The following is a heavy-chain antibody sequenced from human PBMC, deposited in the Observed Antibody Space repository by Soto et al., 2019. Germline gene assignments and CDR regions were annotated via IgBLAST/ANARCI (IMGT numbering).Heavy chain of an antibody. V-gene: IGHV3-23*01. Sequence: PGGSLRLSCAASGFTFSSYAMSWVRQAPGKGLEWVSAISGSGGSTYYADSVKGRFTISRDNSKNTLYLQMNSLRAEDTAVYYCAKDLRRKQWLLSRYSSDAFDIWGQGTMVTVSS. J-gene: IGHJ3*02. CDR2: ISGSGGST. D-gene: IGHD6-19*01. CDR1: GFTFSSYA. CDR3: AKDLRRKQWLLSRYSSDAFDI.